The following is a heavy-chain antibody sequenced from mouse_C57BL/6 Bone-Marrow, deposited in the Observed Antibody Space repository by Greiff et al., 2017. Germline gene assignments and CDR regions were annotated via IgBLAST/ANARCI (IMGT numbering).Heavy chain of an antibody. J-gene: IGHJ3*01. CDR1: GFTFSSYG. D-gene: IGHD1-1*01. CDR3: ARHWYYGSSYVGWFAY. Sequence: EVMLVESGGDLVKPGGSLKLSCAASGFTFSSYGMSWVRQTPDKRLEWVATISSGGSYTYYPDSVKGRFTISRDNAKNTLYLQMSSLKSEDTAMYYCARHWYYGSSYVGWFAYWGQGTLVTVSA. CDR2: ISSGGSYT. V-gene: IGHV5-6*01.